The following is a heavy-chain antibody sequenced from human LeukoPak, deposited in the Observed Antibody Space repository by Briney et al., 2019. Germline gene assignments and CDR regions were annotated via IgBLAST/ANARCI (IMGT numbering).Heavy chain of an antibody. V-gene: IGHV4-34*01. CDR1: GGSFSGYY. CDR2: INHSGST. D-gene: IGHD2-2*01. CDR3: ARAISSSIYLGGYYYYGMDV. J-gene: IGHJ6*02. Sequence: SETLSLTCAVYGGSFSGYYWSWIRQPPGKGLEWIGEINHSGSTNYNPSLKSRVTISVDTSKNQFSLKLSSVTAADTAVYYCARAISSSIYLGGYYYYGMDVWGQGTTVTVSS.